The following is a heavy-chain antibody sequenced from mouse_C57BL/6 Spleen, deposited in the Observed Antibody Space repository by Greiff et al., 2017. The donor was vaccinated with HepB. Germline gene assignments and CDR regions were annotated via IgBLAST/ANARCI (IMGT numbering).Heavy chain of an antibody. CDR2: IHPNSGST. J-gene: IGHJ2*01. CDR3: AIYYCTSGEYYFDY. Sequence: VQLQQPGAELVKPGASVKLSCKASGYTFTSYWMHWVKQRPGQGLEWIGMIHPNSGSTNYNEKFKSKATLTVDKSSSTAYMQLSSLTSEDSAVYYCAIYYCTSGEYYFDYWGQGTTLTVSS. V-gene: IGHV1-64*01. CDR1: GYTFTSYW. D-gene: IGHD1-1*01.